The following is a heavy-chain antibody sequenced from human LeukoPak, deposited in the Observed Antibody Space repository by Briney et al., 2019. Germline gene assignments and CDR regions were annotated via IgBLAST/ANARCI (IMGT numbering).Heavy chain of an antibody. D-gene: IGHD5-18*01. V-gene: IGHV1-46*01. CDR2: INPSGGST. CDR3: ARAFISGSVDTAMVTFFDD. Sequence: GASVKVSCKASGYTFTSYDINWVRQATGKGLEWMGIINPSGGSTSYAQKFQGRVTMTRDMSTSTDYMELSSLRSEDTAVYYCARAFISGSVDTAMVTFFDDWGQGTLVTVSS. CDR1: GYTFTSYD. J-gene: IGHJ4*02.